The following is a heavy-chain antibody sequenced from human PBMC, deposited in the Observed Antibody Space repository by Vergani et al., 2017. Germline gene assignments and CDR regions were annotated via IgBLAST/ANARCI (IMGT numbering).Heavy chain of an antibody. Sequence: QVQLVQSGAEVKKPGASVKVSCKVSGYTLTELSMHWVRQGPAKGLEWRGGFDPEDGETIYAQKFQGRVTMTEDTSTDTAYMELSSLRSEDTAVYYCATGMIPGGWFDPWGQGTLVTVSS. V-gene: IGHV1-24*01. J-gene: IGHJ5*02. CDR3: ATGMIPGGWFDP. CDR2: FDPEDGET. CDR1: GYTLTELS. D-gene: IGHD3-16*01.